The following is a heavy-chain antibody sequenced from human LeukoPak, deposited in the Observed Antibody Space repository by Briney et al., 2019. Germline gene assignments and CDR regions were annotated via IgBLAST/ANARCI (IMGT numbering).Heavy chain of an antibody. Sequence: NPSETLSLTCTVSGGSISSHYWSWIRQPPGKGLEWIGYIYYSGSTNCNPSLKSRVTISVDTSKNQFSLKLSSVTAADTAVYYCARKDSIPLDSRSAFDIWGQGTMVTVSS. J-gene: IGHJ3*02. D-gene: IGHD3-22*01. CDR1: GGSISSHY. CDR3: ARKDSIPLDSRSAFDI. CDR2: IYYSGST. V-gene: IGHV4-59*11.